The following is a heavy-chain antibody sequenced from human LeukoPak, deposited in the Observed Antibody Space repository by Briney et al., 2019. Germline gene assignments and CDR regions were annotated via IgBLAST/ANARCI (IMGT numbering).Heavy chain of an antibody. J-gene: IGHJ5*02. V-gene: IGHV3-74*01. CDR2: IYVDGRTT. CDR1: GFTFSNYW. CDR3: IRDFRSADL. Sequence: GGSLRLSCVASGFTFSNYWMHWVRQPPGKGLVWVSRIYVDGRTTNYADSVNGRFTISRDNAKNTVYLEMNSLSAEDTAIYYCIRDFRSADLWGQGTLVTVTS.